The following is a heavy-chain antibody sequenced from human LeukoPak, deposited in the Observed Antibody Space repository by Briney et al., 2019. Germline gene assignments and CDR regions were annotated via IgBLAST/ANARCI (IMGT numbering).Heavy chain of an antibody. Sequence: GGSLRLSCAASAFTFSSYRMHWVRQAPGKGLVWVSRINSDGSSTSYADSVKGRFTISRDNAKNTLFLQMNSLRAEDTAVYYCASGYCSGGSCYSGAFDIWGQGTMVTVSS. CDR1: AFTFSSYR. CDR2: INSDGSST. J-gene: IGHJ3*02. V-gene: IGHV3-74*01. CDR3: ASGYCSGGSCYSGAFDI. D-gene: IGHD2-15*01.